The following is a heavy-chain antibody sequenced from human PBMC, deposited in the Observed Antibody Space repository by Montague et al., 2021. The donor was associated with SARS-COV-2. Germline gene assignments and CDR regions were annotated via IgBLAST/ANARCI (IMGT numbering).Heavy chain of an antibody. J-gene: IGHJ4*02. Sequence: SLRLSCAASGFTFSDYYMNWIRQAPGKGLDWVSYITTTGSTIYYADSVKGRFTISRDNTKNSLYLQMNSLRVEDTAVYYCARGDPSGGSRTTFEFWGQGTLVTVSS. D-gene: IGHD2-15*01. CDR1: GFTFSDYY. CDR3: ARGDPSGGSRTTFEF. CDR2: ITTTGSTI. V-gene: IGHV3-11*01.